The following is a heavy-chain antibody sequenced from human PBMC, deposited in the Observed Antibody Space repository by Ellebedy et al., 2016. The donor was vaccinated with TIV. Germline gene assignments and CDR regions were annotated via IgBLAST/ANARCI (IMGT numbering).Heavy chain of an antibody. CDR3: ARWFGELLYVRWFDP. J-gene: IGHJ5*02. Sequence: SETLSLTCTVSGDSISRSSYYWGWIRQPPGKGLEWIGSIYYTGSTDYNPSLQSRVAISADTSKHQFSLRLSSVTAADTAVYYCARWFGELLYVRWFDPWGQGTLVTVSS. CDR2: IYYTGST. D-gene: IGHD3-10*01. CDR1: GDSISRSSYY. V-gene: IGHV4-39*01.